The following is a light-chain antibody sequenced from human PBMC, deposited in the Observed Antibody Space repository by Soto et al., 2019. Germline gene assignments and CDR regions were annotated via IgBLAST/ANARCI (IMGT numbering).Light chain of an antibody. CDR1: QSVSSSY. Sequence: EIVLTQAPGTLSLSPGERATLSCRASQSVSSSYLACYQQKTGQAPRLLIYGASSRATGIPDRFSGSGSATDFTLTICRLEPEDFAVYYGQQYGSSPWTFGQGTKVEIK. CDR3: QQYGSSPWT. V-gene: IGKV3-20*01. CDR2: GAS. J-gene: IGKJ1*01.